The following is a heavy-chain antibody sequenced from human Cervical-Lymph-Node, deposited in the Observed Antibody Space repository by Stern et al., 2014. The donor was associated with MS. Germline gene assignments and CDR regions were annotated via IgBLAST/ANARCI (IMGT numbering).Heavy chain of an antibody. CDR3: ARDYGDYAFDY. CDR2: IYAGDSDT. Sequence: VQLVQSGAEVKQPGGSLKISCKGSGYSFTANWIPWVRQIPGKGLEWMGIIYAGDSDTRYSPSFQGQVTISADKSISTAYLQWSSLKASDTAMYYCARDYGDYAFDYWGQGTLVTVSS. D-gene: IGHD4-17*01. V-gene: IGHV5-51*01. CDR1: GYSFTANW. J-gene: IGHJ4*02.